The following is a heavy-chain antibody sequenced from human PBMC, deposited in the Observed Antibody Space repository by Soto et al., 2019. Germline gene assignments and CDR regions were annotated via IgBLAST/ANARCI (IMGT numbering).Heavy chain of an antibody. CDR2: ISAYNGNT. J-gene: IGHJ6*02. Sequence: QVQLVQSGAEVKKPGASVKVSCKASGYTFTSYGISWVRQAPGQGLEWMGWISAYNGNTNYAQQLQGRVTMTTDTSTSTAYMELRSLRSDDTAVYYCAIDGGTIFGVVDIWYYYYVMDVCGQGTTVTVSS. CDR1: GYTFTSYG. CDR3: AIDGGTIFGVVDIWYYYYVMDV. V-gene: IGHV1-18*01. D-gene: IGHD3-3*01.